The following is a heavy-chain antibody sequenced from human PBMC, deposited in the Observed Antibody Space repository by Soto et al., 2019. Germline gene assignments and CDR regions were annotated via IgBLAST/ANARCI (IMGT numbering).Heavy chain of an antibody. D-gene: IGHD6-19*01. CDR3: ARTRGLLRDNWFDP. V-gene: IGHV4-28*01. J-gene: IGHJ5*02. CDR1: GYSISSSNW. CDR2: IYYSGST. Sequence: NPSETLSLTCAVSGYSISSSNWWGWIRQPPGKGLEWIGYIYYSGSTYYNPSLKSRVTMSVDTSKNQFSLKLSSVTAVDTAVYYCARTRGLLRDNWFDPWGQGTLVTVSS.